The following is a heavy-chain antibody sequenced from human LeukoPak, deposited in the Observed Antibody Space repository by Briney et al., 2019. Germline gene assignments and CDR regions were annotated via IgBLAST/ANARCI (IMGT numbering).Heavy chain of an antibody. CDR2: IIPILDIA. Sequence: SVKVSCKASGGTFSSYAISWVRQAPGQGLECMGRIIPILDIATYAQKFQGRVAITADKSTSTAYMELSSLSSEDTAVYYCARDQGVTDPPPYGLDVWGQGTTVTVSS. CDR1: GGTFSSYA. CDR3: ARDQGVTDPPPYGLDV. J-gene: IGHJ6*02. D-gene: IGHD3-10*01. V-gene: IGHV1-69*04.